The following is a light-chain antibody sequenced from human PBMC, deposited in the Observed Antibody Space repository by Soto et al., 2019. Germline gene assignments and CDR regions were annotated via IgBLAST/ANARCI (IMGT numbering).Light chain of an antibody. CDR3: SSYTSSSTLLDV. V-gene: IGLV2-14*01. J-gene: IGLJ1*01. Sequence: QSALTQPASVSGSPGQSITISCTGTSSDVGGYNYVSWYQQHPGKAPKLMIYDVSNRPSGVSNRFSGSKSGNTASLTISGLQAEDEADYCSSYTSSSTLLDVFGTGTKLTVL. CDR1: SSDVGGYNY. CDR2: DVS.